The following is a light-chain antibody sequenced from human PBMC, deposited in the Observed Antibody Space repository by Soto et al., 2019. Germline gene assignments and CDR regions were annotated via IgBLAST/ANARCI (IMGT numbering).Light chain of an antibody. V-gene: IGKV1-33*01. Sequence: DILMTQSPSSLYPSVGDRVTITCQASQDISKYLNWYQQKPGKAPKLLIYHSSNLETGVPSRFSGSGSGTHFTFTISSLQPEDIATYFCQQYDSFPRTFGQGTKLDLK. CDR3: QQYDSFPRT. CDR2: HSS. J-gene: IGKJ2*01. CDR1: QDISKY.